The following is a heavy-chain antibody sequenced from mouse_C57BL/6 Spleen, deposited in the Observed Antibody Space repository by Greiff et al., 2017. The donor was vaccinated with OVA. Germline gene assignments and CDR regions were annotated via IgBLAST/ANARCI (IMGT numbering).Heavy chain of an antibody. J-gene: IGHJ2*01. D-gene: IGHD4-1*01. Sequence: EVKLMESEGGLVQPGSSMKLSCTASGFTFSDYYMAWVRQVPEKGLEWVANINYNGSSTYYLDSLKSRFIISRDNAKNILYLQMSSLKSEDTATYYCARDVGLGPGYFDYWGQGTTLTVSS. CDR3: ARDVGLGPGYFDY. CDR1: GFTFSDYY. CDR2: INYNGSST. V-gene: IGHV5-16*01.